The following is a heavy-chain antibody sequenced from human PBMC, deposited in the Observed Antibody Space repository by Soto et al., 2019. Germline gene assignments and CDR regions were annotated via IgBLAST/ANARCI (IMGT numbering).Heavy chain of an antibody. D-gene: IGHD6-19*01. Sequence: ASVKVSCKASGYTFTGYYMHWVRQAPGQGLEWMGWINPNSGGTNYAQKFQGWVTMTRDTSISTAYMELSRLRSDDTAVYYCARDLEDIAVAGEINYYYYGMDVWGQGTTVTVSS. CDR3: ARDLEDIAVAGEINYYYYGMDV. V-gene: IGHV1-2*04. J-gene: IGHJ6*02. CDR2: INPNSGGT. CDR1: GYTFTGYY.